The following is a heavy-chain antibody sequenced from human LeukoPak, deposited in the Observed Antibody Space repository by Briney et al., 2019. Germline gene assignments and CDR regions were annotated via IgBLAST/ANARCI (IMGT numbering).Heavy chain of an antibody. CDR2: INPSGDNT. J-gene: IGHJ4*02. CDR1: GYTFTNNF. D-gene: IGHD3-16*02. V-gene: IGHV1-46*01. CDR3: ARGGHKSLPY. Sequence: ASVKVSCKASGYTFTNNFMHWVRQAPGQGLEWIGIINPSGDNTWYAQKFQGRVTMTRDMATSTDYLEVSSLRSEDTAVYYCARGGHKSLPYWGQGTLVTVSS.